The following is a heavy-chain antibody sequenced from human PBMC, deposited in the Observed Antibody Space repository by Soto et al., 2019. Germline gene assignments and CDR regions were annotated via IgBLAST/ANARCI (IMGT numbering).Heavy chain of an antibody. Sequence: GGSLRLSCAVSGFTFSKEWMSWVRQAPGKGLEWVGRVKSKSDGGTTDYAAPVKGRFTISRDDSKSTLHLQMNSLKTEDTAVYYCTTIIAVPGTDYWGQGIMVTVSS. V-gene: IGHV3-15*01. CDR3: TTIIAVPGTDY. D-gene: IGHD6-19*01. CDR2: VKSKSDGGTT. CDR1: GFTFSKEW. J-gene: IGHJ4*02.